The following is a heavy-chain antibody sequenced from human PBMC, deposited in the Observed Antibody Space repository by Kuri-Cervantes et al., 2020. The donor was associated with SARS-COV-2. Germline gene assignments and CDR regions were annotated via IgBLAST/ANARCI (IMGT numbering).Heavy chain of an antibody. J-gene: IGHJ4*02. CDR2: INSDGSST. V-gene: IGHV3-74*01. Sequence: GESLKISCAASGFTFSSYWMHWVRQAPGKGLVWVSRINSDGSSTSYADSVKGRFTISRDNAKNTLYLQMNSLRAEDTAFYFCAKDRGHNYGYGFDHWGQGSLITVSS. D-gene: IGHD5-18*01. CDR3: AKDRGHNYGYGFDH. CDR1: GFTFSSYW.